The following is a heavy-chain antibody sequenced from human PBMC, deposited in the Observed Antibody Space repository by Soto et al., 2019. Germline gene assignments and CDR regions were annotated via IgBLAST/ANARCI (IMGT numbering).Heavy chain of an antibody. J-gene: IGHJ4*02. CDR1: GGSMTSSNW. D-gene: IGHD4-17*01. CDR2: AHHSGRN. CDR3: ARSEATVLDC. Sequence: QVQLQESGPGLVKPSGTLSLTCTVSGGSMTSSNWWNWVRQYPGKGLEWIGEAHHSGRNNYNPSLKRQVTISVDKSKNHFSLNLSSLTAADTAVYYCARSEATVLDCWGQGTLVTVYS. V-gene: IGHV4-4*02.